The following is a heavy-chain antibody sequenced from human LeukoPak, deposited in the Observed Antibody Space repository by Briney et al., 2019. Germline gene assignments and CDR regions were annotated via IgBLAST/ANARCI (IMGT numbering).Heavy chain of an antibody. V-gene: IGHV3-7*01. J-gene: IGHJ6*02. CDR3: ARLKQWLVRDYYYYGMDV. CDR1: GFTFSSYW. CDR2: IKQDGSEK. D-gene: IGHD6-19*01. Sequence: GGSLRLSCAASGFTFSSYWMSWVRQAPGKGLEWVANIKQDGSEKYYVDSVKGRFTISRDNTKNSLYLQMNSLRAEDTAVYYCARLKQWLVRDYYYYGMDVWGQGTTVTVFS.